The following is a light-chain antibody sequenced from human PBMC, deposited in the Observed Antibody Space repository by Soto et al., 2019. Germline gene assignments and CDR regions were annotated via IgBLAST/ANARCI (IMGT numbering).Light chain of an antibody. J-gene: IGKJ1*01. Sequence: DIQLTQAPSSLSASVRDRLTLSYRVSQGITNCLNWHRQKPGKVPKFLIYRASTLKSGVPSRFSGSGSGTDFTLTISSLQPEDFATYYCQQSYSNSQTFGQGTKVDIK. CDR1: QGITNC. V-gene: IGKV1-39*01. CDR3: QQSYSNSQT. CDR2: RAS.